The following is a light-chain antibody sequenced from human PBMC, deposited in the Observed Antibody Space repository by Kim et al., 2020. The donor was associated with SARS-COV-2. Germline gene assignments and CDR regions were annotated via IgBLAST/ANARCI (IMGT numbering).Light chain of an antibody. Sequence: DIEMTQSPSSLSASVGDRVTITCRASQDIKNYLAWFQQKPGRAPKSLIYGVSSLQSGVPSRFSGSGSGTYFTLTISSLQPEDSATYYCQHYKNYPLTFGGGTKLEI. CDR2: GVS. J-gene: IGKJ4*01. CDR1: QDIKNY. V-gene: IGKV1-16*01. CDR3: QHYKNYPLT.